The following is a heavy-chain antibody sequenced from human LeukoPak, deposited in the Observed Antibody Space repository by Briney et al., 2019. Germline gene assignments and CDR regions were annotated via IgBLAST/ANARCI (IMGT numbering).Heavy chain of an antibody. Sequence: SETLSLTCTVSGGSISSSSYYWGWIRQPPGKGLEWIGCIYYSGSTYYNPSLKSRVTISVDTSKNQFSLKLSSVTAADTAVYYCARDYYDSSGYYYYFDYWGQGTLVTVSS. CDR1: GGSISSSSYY. D-gene: IGHD3-22*01. CDR2: IYYSGST. J-gene: IGHJ4*02. V-gene: IGHV4-39*01. CDR3: ARDYYDSSGYYYYFDY.